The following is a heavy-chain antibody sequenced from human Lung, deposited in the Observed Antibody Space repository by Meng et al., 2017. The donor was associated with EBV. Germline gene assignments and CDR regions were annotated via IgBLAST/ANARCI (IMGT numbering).Heavy chain of an antibody. CDR1: GGSISSGHNY. D-gene: IGHD6-19*01. CDR2: IDYSGST. Sequence: QGKRQESGPGLVKPSQTLSLTCAVSGGSISSGHNYWSWIRQPPGKGLEWIAYIDYSGSTYYNPSLKSRVTISVDTSKNQFSLKLNSVTAADTAVYYCARDIAEADYFDFWGQGTLVTVSS. J-gene: IGHJ4*02. CDR3: ARDIAEADYFDF. V-gene: IGHV4-30-4*01.